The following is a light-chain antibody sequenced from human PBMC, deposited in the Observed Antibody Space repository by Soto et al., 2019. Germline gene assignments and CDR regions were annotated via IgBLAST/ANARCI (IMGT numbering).Light chain of an antibody. Sequence: QSVLTQPPSVSGAPGQRVTISCTGSSSNIGAGYDVHWYQQLPGTAPKLLIYGNSNRPSGVPDRFSGSKSGTSVSLAISGLQSEDEGDYYCATWDDSLRVYVFGSGTKVTVL. J-gene: IGLJ1*01. CDR1: SSNIGAGYD. CDR3: ATWDDSLRVYV. V-gene: IGLV1-40*01. CDR2: GNS.